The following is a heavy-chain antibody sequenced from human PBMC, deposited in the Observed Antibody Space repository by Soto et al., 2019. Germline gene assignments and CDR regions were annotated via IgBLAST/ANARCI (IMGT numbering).Heavy chain of an antibody. CDR1: GFTFDDYA. D-gene: IGHD5-18*01. CDR2: ISWNSGNI. V-gene: IGHV3-9*01. CDR3: VRSKGGYSYGTPFDY. J-gene: IGHJ4*02. Sequence: EVQLEESGGALVQPGRSLRLSCAASGFTFDDYAMHWVRQVLGKGLEWVSSISWNSGNIGYADSVKGRFTTSRDNAKNSLYLQMNSLRPEDPALYYCVRSKGGYSYGTPFDYWCQGTLVTVSS.